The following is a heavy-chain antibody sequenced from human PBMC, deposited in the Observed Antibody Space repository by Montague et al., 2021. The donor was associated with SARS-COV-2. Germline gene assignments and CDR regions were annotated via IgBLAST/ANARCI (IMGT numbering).Heavy chain of an antibody. V-gene: IGHV4-39*02. Sequence: SETLSLTCSVSSGSIISCGYYWGWIRQPPGKELEWIGNIYYSGTTYYNPSLQSRGTISVDTSKNHLSLRLSSVTAADTAVYYCARGMIRGVTTPFDYWGQGSQVTVSS. CDR3: ARGMIRGVTTPFDY. J-gene: IGHJ4*02. D-gene: IGHD3-10*01. CDR1: SGSIISCGYY. CDR2: IYYSGTT.